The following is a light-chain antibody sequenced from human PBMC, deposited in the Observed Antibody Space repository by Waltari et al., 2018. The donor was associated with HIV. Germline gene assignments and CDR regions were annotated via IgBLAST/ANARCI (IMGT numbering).Light chain of an antibody. J-gene: IGKJ4*01. CDR1: QSVLYSSNNKNY. CDR3: QQYYSTPLT. V-gene: IGKV4-1*01. Sequence: DIVMTQSPDSLVVSLGERATINCKSSQSVLYSSNNKNYLAWYQQKPGQPPKLLIYWASTRVSGVPDRFSGSGSGTDFTLTISSLQAEDVAVYYCQQYYSTPLTFGGGTKVEIK. CDR2: WAS.